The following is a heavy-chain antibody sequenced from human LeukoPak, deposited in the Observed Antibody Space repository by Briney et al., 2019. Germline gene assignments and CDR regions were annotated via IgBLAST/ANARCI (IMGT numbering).Heavy chain of an antibody. D-gene: IGHD6-13*01. J-gene: IGHJ5*02. CDR3: ARVAAAENFDP. Sequence: SETLSLTCTVSGDSIYSDGSYWSWIRQPPGKGLEWIGYINHSGSTSYNPSLKSRVTISVDRSNNQFSLKLTSVTAADTAVYYCARVAAAENFDPWGQGTLVTVFS. CDR2: INHSGST. V-gene: IGHV4-30-2*01. CDR1: GDSIYSDGSY.